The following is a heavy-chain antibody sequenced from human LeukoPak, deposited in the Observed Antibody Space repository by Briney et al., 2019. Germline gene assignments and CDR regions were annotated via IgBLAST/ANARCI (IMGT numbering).Heavy chain of an antibody. CDR3: ARARGFFDY. J-gene: IGHJ4*02. V-gene: IGHV3-7*01. CDR2: IKQAGSEK. Sequence: GGSLRLSCAASGFTFSSYWMSWVRQAPGKGLEWVANIKQAGSEKYYVDSVKGRFTISRDNAENSLYLQMNSLRAKDTAVYYCARARGFFDYWGQGTLVTVTS. D-gene: IGHD3-10*01. CDR1: GFTFSSYW.